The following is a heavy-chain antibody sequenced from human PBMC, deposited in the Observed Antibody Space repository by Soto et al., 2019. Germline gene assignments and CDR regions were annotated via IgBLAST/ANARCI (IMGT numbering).Heavy chain of an antibody. J-gene: IGHJ4*02. D-gene: IGHD2-15*01. V-gene: IGHV4-34*01. Sequence: QVQLQQWGAGLLKPSETLSLTCAVYGGSFSGYYWSWIRQPPGKGLEWIGEINHSGSTNYNPSLKSRVSSAVDPPTTQTSPKLTSLTTPDPCVYHGARPALRQCIAGSCCSGRDYWGQGTLVTVSS. CDR2: INHSGST. CDR3: ARPALRQCIAGSCCSGRDY. CDR1: GGSFSGYY.